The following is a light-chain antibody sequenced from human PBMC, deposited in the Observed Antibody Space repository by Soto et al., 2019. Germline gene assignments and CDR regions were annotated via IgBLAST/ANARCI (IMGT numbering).Light chain of an antibody. CDR3: QQYNSYWT. J-gene: IGKJ1*01. CDR2: DAS. Sequence: DIQMTQSPSSLSASVGDRVTITCRASLSISGLLAWYQQKPGNAPKLLIYDASSLESGVPSRFSGSGSGTEFTLTISSLQPDDFATYYCQQYNSYWTFGQGTKVDIK. V-gene: IGKV1-5*01. CDR1: LSISGL.